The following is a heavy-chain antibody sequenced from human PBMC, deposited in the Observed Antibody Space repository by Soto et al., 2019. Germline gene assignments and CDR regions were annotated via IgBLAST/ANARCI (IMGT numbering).Heavy chain of an antibody. CDR3: SRFIMVGGWFDPNYYHGMDV. V-gene: IGHV1-18*01. CDR2: ISGYNGNT. D-gene: IGHD6-19*01. CDR1: GYTFSNYG. J-gene: IGHJ6*02. Sequence: QVQLVQSGAEVKKPGASVTVSCKTSGYTFSNYGINWVRQAPGQGLAWMGWISGYNGNTNYAQTVQVRVTMTTDTSTGTVYMELRSLKSDDTAIYYCSRFIMVGGWFDPNYYHGMDVWGQGTTVTVSS.